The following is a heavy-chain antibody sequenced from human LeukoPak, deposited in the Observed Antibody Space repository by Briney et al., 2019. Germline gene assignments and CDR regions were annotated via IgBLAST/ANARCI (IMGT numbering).Heavy chain of an antibody. CDR3: ARGGLSSRIDY. Sequence: GASVKVSCKTSGFTFTSNGFSWVRQAPGQGLEWMGWISAYNGNTNYAQKLQGRSTMTTDTSTRTAYMELRSLRSDDTAVYYCARGGLSSRIDYWGQGTLVTVSS. D-gene: IGHD2-2*01. CDR2: ISAYNGNT. V-gene: IGHV1-18*01. CDR1: GFTFTSNG. J-gene: IGHJ4*02.